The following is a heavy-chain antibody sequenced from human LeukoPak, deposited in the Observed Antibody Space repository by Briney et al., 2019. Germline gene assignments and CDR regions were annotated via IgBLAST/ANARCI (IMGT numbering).Heavy chain of an antibody. Sequence: PGGSLRLSCAASGFTFISYTMSWVRQAPGKGLEWVGFIRSKAYGETADYAASVKGRFTISRDDSKAIAYLQMNSLKTEDTAVYHCTRDRGAYNLYDYWGQGTLVTVSS. D-gene: IGHD1-1*01. CDR1: GFTFISYT. CDR3: TRDRGAYNLYDY. J-gene: IGHJ4*02. CDR2: IRSKAYGETA. V-gene: IGHV3-49*04.